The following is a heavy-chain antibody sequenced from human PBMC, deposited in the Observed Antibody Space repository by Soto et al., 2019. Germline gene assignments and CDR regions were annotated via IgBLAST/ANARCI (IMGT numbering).Heavy chain of an antibody. J-gene: IGHJ5*02. D-gene: IGHD1-26*01. CDR3: PRDAPGAPPS. CDR2: IYYSGST. CDR1: GGSISSSSYY. V-gene: IGHV4-39*07. Sequence: SETLSLTCTVSGGSISSSSYYWGWIRQHPGTGLEWIGSIYYSGSTNYNPPLKSRAVISVDTSKSQFSLKLSSVTAADTAVYYRPRDAPGAPPSWGQGTLVTVSS.